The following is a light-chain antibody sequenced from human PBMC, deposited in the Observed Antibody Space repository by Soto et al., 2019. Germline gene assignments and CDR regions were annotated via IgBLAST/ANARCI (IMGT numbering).Light chain of an antibody. V-gene: IGKV3-20*01. CDR2: GAS. J-gene: IGKJ2*01. Sequence: EIVLTQSPGTLSFSPGERATLSCRASQSVISSYLAWYQQKPGQAPRLLIYGASSRATGIPDRFSGSGSGTDFTLTISRLEPEDFAVYYCQLYGGSPPMYNVCHGTKLELK. CDR1: QSVISSY. CDR3: QLYGGSPPMYN.